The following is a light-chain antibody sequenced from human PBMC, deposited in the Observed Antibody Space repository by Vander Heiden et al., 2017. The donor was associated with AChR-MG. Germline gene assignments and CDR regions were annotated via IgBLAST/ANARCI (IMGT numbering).Light chain of an antibody. CDR1: QSISNY. J-gene: IGKJ4*01. Sequence: DIQMTQSPSSLSASVGDRFTITCRASQSISNYLNWYQQKPGKAPKLLIYAASNLQSGVPSRFSGSGSGTDFILTISSLQPEDFATYYCQQSYSTPLTFGGGTKVEIK. CDR2: AAS. CDR3: QQSYSTPLT. V-gene: IGKV1-39*01.